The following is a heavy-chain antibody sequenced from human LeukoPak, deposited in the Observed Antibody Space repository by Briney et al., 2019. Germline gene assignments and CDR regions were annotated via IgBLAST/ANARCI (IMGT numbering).Heavy chain of an antibody. Sequence: GGSLRLSCAASGFTFDDYAMHWVRQAPGKGLEWVSGISWNSGSIGYADSVKGRLTISRDNAKNSLYLQMNSLRAEDTALYYCAKGTGPDILTGMDYWGQGTLVTVSS. CDR1: GFTFDDYA. CDR2: ISWNSGSI. V-gene: IGHV3-9*01. CDR3: AKGTGPDILTGMDY. J-gene: IGHJ4*02. D-gene: IGHD3-9*01.